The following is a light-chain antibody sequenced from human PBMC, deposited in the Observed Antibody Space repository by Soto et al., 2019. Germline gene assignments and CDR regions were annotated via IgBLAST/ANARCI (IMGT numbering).Light chain of an antibody. Sequence: EIVLTQSPGTLSLSPGERATLSCRASQSVSHNYLAWYQQKPGHAPRLLIDGVSSRATGIPDRFSGSGSGTDFTLTISRLESEEFAVYYCQHYSYSRDFSVGAGTKVEI. V-gene: IGKV3-20*01. CDR3: QHYSYSRDFS. CDR1: QSVSHNY. J-gene: IGKJ3*01. CDR2: GVS.